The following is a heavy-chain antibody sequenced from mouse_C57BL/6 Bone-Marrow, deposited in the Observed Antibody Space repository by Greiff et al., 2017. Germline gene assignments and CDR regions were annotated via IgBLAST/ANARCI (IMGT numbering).Heavy chain of an antibody. CDR1: GYAFTNYL. CDR2: INPGSGGT. V-gene: IGHV1-54*01. CDR3: ARSKNWDSGFAY. Sequence: QVQLQQSGAELVRPGPSVKVSCKASGYAFTNYLIEWVKQRPGQGLEWIGVINPGSGGTNYNEKFKGKATLTADKSSSTAYMQRSSLTSEDSAVYFGARSKNWDSGFAYWGQGTLVTVSA. D-gene: IGHD4-1*01. J-gene: IGHJ3*01.